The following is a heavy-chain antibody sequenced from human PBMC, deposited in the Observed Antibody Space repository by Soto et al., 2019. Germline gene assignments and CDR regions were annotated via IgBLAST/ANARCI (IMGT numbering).Heavy chain of an antibody. V-gene: IGHV3-66*01. Sequence: EVQLVESGGGLVQPGGSLRLSCAASGFTVSSNYMSWVRQAPGKGLEWVSVIYSGGSTYYADSVKGRFTISRDNSKNTLYLQMKSLRAEDTAVYYCARSPSSGGIAARLYAFDIWGQGTMVTVSS. D-gene: IGHD6-6*01. CDR1: GFTVSSNY. CDR3: ARSPSSGGIAARLYAFDI. J-gene: IGHJ3*02. CDR2: IYSGGST.